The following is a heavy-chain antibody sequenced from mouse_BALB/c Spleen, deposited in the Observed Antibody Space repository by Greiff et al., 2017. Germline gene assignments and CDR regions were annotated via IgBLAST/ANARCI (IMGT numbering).Heavy chain of an antibody. V-gene: IGHV5-17*02. CDR2: ISSGSSTI. CDR1: GFTFSSFG. Sequence: DVMLVESGGGLVQPGGSRKLSCAASGFTFSSFGMHWVRQAPEKGLEWVAYISSGSSTIYYADTVKGRFTISRDNPKNTLFLQMTSLRSEDTAMYYCASLWLRRGMDYWGQGTSVTVSS. D-gene: IGHD2-2*01. J-gene: IGHJ4*01. CDR3: ASLWLRRGMDY.